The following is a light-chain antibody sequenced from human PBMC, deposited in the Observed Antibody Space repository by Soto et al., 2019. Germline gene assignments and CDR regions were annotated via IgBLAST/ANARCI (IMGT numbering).Light chain of an antibody. CDR1: SSNFGAGYD. CDR2: ASS. J-gene: IGLJ3*02. V-gene: IGLV1-40*01. CDR3: QSYDSSLSGVV. Sequence: QSVLTQPPSVSGAPGQRVTISCTGSSSNFGAGYDVHWYQQLPGTAPKLLIYASSHRPSGVPDRFSGSKSGTSASLAITGLQAEDEADYYCQSYDSSLSGVVFGGGTKLTVL.